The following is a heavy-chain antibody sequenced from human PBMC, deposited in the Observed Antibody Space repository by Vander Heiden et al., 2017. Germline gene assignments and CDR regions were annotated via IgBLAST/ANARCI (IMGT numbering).Heavy chain of an antibody. CDR1: GYTFTDHG. CDR3: ARDELGPFDS. CDR2: ISPFNGNI. Sequence: QVQMVQSGTEVQKPGSSVTVSCQASGYTFTDHGISWVRQAPGQGLEWMGWISPFNGNINYPRKFEDRVTMTTDTSTNTAYMELRSLKSDDTAVYFCARDELGPFDSWGQGTLVTVSS. J-gene: IGHJ4*02. D-gene: IGHD1-26*01. V-gene: IGHV1-18*04.